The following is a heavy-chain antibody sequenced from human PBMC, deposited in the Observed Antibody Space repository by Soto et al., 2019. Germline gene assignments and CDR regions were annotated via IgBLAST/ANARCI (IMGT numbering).Heavy chain of an antibody. CDR1: GFTFSSYW. J-gene: IGHJ6*02. D-gene: IGHD5-18*01. Sequence: VGSLRLSGAASGFTFSSYWMSWVRQAPGKGLEWVANIKQDGSEKYYVDSVKGRFTISRDNAKNSLYLQMNSLRAEDTAVYYCARDSWYSYGYDYYYYYGMDVWGQGTTVTVSS. V-gene: IGHV3-7*03. CDR3: ARDSWYSYGYDYYYYYGMDV. CDR2: IKQDGSEK.